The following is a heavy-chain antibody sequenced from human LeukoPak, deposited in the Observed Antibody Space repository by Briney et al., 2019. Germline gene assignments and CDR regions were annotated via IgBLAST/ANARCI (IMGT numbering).Heavy chain of an antibody. CDR2: IIPIFGTA. J-gene: IGHJ4*02. D-gene: IGHD3-3*01. Sequence: ASVKVSCKASGGTFSSYAISWVRRAPGQGLEWMGGIIPIFGTANYAQKFQGRVTITTDESTSTAYMELSSLRSEDTAVYYCARARGNYDFWSGYTAFDYWGQGTLVTVSS. CDR3: ARARGNYDFWSGYTAFDY. V-gene: IGHV1-69*05. CDR1: GGTFSSYA.